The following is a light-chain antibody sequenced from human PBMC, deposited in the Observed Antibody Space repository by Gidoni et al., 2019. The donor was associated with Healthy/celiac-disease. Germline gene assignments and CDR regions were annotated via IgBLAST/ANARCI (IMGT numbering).Light chain of an antibody. CDR3: QSYDSSLSGYV. CDR2: GNS. J-gene: IGLJ1*01. Sequence: QSVLTQPPSVSRAPGQRVTISCTGSSSNIGAGYDVHWYQQLPGTAPILLIYGNSNRPSGVPDRFSGSKSGTSASLAITGLQAEDEADYYCQSYDSSLSGYVFGTGTKVTVL. V-gene: IGLV1-40*01. CDR1: SSNIGAGYD.